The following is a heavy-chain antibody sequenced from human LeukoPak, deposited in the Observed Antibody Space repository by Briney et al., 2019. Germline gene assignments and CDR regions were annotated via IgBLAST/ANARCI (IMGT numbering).Heavy chain of an antibody. CDR2: INPNSGGT. D-gene: IGHD3-10*01. CDR3: ARAPPPYYYGSGSYYTFPFDY. V-gene: IGHV1-2*03. J-gene: IGHJ4*02. Sequence: LGASVKVSCKASGYTFTGYYMHWVRQAPGQGLEWMGWINPNSGGTNYAQKFQGRVTMTRDTSISTAYMELSRLRSDDTAVYYCARAPPPYYYGSGSYYTFPFDYWGQGTLVTVSS. CDR1: GYTFTGYY.